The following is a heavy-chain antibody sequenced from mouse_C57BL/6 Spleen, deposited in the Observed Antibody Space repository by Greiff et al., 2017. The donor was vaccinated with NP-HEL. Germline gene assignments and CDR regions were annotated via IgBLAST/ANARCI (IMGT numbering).Heavy chain of an antibody. V-gene: IGHV1-50*01. J-gene: IGHJ1*03. D-gene: IGHD1-1*01. CDR3: ARGGYGSSSSYWYFDV. CDR2: IDPSDSYT. Sequence: VQLQQPGAELVKPGASVKLSCKASGYTFTSYWMQWVKQRPGQGLEWIGEIDPSDSYTNYNQKFKGKATLTVDTSSSTAYMQLSSLTSEDSAVYYCARGGYGSSSSYWYFDVWGTGTTVTVSS. CDR1: GYTFTSYW.